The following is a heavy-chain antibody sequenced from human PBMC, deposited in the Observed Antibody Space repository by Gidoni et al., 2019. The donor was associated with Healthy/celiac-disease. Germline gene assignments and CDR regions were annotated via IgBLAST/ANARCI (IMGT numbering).Heavy chain of an antibody. V-gene: IGHV4-38-2*02. D-gene: IGHD3-3*01. CDR3: ARVLDFWSGYYTGPDAFDI. J-gene: IGHJ3*02. CDR2: IYHSGRT. Sequence: QVQLQEAGPGPVTPSETLSLSCPAPRYSSSSGHYWGCLRQPPGKGLEWIGCIYHSGRTYYNPYLKCLVTRSVDTSKNQFTLELRSVTAADTAVYYCARVLDFWSGYYTGPDAFDIWGQGTMVTVSS. CDR1: RYSSSSGHY.